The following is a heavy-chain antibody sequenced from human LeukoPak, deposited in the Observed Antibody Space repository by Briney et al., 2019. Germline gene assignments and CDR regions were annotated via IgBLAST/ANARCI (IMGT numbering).Heavy chain of an antibody. CDR3: ARQRPLSGISYYYGMDV. V-gene: IGHV4-4*07. J-gene: IGHJ6*02. CDR2: IYTSGST. CDR1: GGSISSYY. Sequence: SETLSLTCTVSGGSISSYYWSWIRQPAGKGLEWIGRIYTSGSTNYNPSLKSRVTMSVDTSKNQFSLKLSSVTAADTAVYYCARQRPLSGISYYYGMDVWGQGPTVTVSS. D-gene: IGHD1-26*01.